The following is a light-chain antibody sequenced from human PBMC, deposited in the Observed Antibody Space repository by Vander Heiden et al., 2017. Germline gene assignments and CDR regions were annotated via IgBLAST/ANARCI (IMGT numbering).Light chain of an antibody. V-gene: IGKV1-5*01. Sequence: EIQMTQSPSTLSASVGDRVTITCRASQSISSWLAWYQQKPGKAPKLLIYDASSLESGVPSRFSGSGSGTDFTLTISSLQPDDFATYYCQQYNSYSWTFGQGTKVEIK. CDR3: QQYNSYSWT. CDR1: QSISSW. J-gene: IGKJ1*01. CDR2: DAS.